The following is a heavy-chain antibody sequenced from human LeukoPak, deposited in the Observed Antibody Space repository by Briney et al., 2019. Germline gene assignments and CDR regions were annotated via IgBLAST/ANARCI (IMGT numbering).Heavy chain of an antibody. CDR2: ISGSGGST. CDR1: GFTFSSYA. J-gene: IGHJ5*02. D-gene: IGHD2-2*01. Sequence: GGSLRLSCAASGFTFSSYAMSWVRQAPGKGLEWVSAISGSGGSTYYADSVKGRFTISRDNSKNTLYLQMNSLRAEDTAVYYCARSIGYCSSTSCCPINWFDPWGQGTLVTVSS. V-gene: IGHV3-23*01. CDR3: ARSIGYCSSTSCCPINWFDP.